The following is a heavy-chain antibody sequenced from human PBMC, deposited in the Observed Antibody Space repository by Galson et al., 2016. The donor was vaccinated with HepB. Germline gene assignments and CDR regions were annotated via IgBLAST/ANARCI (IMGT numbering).Heavy chain of an antibody. J-gene: IGHJ2*01. V-gene: IGHV1-2*02. CDR1: GYTFTGYY. Sequence: SVKVSCKASGYTFTGYYMHWVRQAPGQGLEWMGWINPNSGSTYYADSVKGRFTISRDNSKNTLSLQMNSLRAEDTAVYYCAKVPYYNYWYFDLWGRGTLVTVSS. CDR3: AKVPYYNYWYFDL. D-gene: IGHD3-22*01. CDR2: INPNSGST.